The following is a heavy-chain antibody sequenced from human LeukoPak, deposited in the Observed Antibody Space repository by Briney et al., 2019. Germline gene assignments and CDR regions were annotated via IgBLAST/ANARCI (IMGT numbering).Heavy chain of an antibody. CDR2: INPNSGGT. D-gene: IGHD3-22*01. CDR1: GYTFTSYG. J-gene: IGHJ4*02. Sequence: ASVKVSCKASGYTFTSYGISWVRQAPGQGLEWMGWINPNSGGTNYAQKFQGRVTMTRDTSISTAYMELSRLRSDDTAVYYCARSRSSGYYLFDYWGQGTLVTVSS. CDR3: ARSRSSGYYLFDY. V-gene: IGHV1-2*02.